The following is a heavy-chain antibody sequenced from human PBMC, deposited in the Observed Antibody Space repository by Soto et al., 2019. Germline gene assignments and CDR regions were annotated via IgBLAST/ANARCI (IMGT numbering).Heavy chain of an antibody. CDR1: GFTFSSYS. J-gene: IGHJ4*02. D-gene: IGHD1-7*01. CDR3: ARGQTGTTLADY. V-gene: IGHV3-21*01. Sequence: PGGSLRLSGAASGFTFSSYSMNWVRQAPGKGLEWVSSISSSSSYIYYADSVKGRFTISRDNAKNSLYLQMNSLRAEDTAVYYCARGQTGTTLADYWGQGTLVTGSS. CDR2: ISSSSSYI.